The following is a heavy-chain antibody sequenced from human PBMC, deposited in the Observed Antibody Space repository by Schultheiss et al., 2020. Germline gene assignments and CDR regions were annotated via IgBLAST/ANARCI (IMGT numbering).Heavy chain of an antibody. CDR2: IGTAGDT. CDR1: GFTFSSYD. V-gene: IGHV3-13*01. J-gene: IGHJ4*02. CDR3: AKAENGYNSGY. Sequence: GGSLRLSCAASGFTFSSYDMHWVRQATGKGLEWVSAIGTAGDTYYPGSVKGRFTISRENAKNTLYLQMNSLRAEDTAVYYCAKAENGYNSGYWGQGTLVTVSS. D-gene: IGHD5-24*01.